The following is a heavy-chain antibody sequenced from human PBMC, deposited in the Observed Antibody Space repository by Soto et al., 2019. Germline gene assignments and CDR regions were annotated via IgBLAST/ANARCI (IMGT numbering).Heavy chain of an antibody. J-gene: IGHJ6*03. CDR3: ARVKGYCSGCSCYPRAYYYYYMDV. D-gene: IGHD2-15*01. CDR1: GYTFTSYA. V-gene: IGHV1-3*01. Sequence: QVQLVQSGAEVKKPGASVKVSCKASGYTFTSYAMHWVRQAPGQRLEWMGWINAGNGNTKYSQKFQGRVTITRDTSASTAYMELSSRRSEDTAVYYCARVKGYCSGCSCYPRAYYYYYMDVWGKGTTVTVSS. CDR2: INAGNGNT.